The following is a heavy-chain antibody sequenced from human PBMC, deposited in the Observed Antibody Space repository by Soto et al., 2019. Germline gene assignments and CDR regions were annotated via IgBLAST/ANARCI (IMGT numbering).Heavy chain of an antibody. Sequence: SETLSLTCTVSGTSISSYYWSLIRQPPGKGLEWIANIHYSGTTNYNPSLASRVTLSVDTSKNQFSLKMTSVTAADRAMYFCARYNSYAIDYWGRGTLVTVSS. V-gene: IGHV4-59*01. CDR3: ARYNSYAIDY. D-gene: IGHD2-8*01. CDR2: IHYSGTT. CDR1: GTSISSYY. J-gene: IGHJ4*02.